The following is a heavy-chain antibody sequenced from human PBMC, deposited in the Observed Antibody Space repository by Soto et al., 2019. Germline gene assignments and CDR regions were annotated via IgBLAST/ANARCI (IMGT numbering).Heavy chain of an antibody. J-gene: IGHJ6*03. Sequence: SVKVSCKASGGTFSSYAISWVRQAPGQGLEWMGGIIPIFGTANYAQKFQGRVTITADESTSTAYMELSSLRSEDTAVYYCARGLTDYDFWSGYSASMDVWGKGTTVTVPS. D-gene: IGHD3-3*01. CDR2: IIPIFGTA. V-gene: IGHV1-69*13. CDR3: ARGLTDYDFWSGYSASMDV. CDR1: GGTFSSYA.